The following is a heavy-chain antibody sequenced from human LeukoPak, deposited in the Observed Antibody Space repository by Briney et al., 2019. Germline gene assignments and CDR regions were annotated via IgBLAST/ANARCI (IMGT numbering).Heavy chain of an antibody. CDR1: GGSISSYY. D-gene: IGHD6-6*01. CDR3: PRDRLPRQLVRSTSNLFDL. Sequence: SETLSLTCTASGGSISSYYWSWIRQPAGKGLEWIGRIYTSRSTNYNPSLKSRVTMSVNKSKNQSPLQLIHGTAADNAVYYCPRDRLPRQLVRSTSNLFDLWGQGTLVTVSS. J-gene: IGHJ5*02. CDR2: IYTSRST. V-gene: IGHV4-4*07.